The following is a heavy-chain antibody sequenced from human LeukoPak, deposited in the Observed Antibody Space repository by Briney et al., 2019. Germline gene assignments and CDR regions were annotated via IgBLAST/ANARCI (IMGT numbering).Heavy chain of an antibody. D-gene: IGHD1-26*01. CDR3: ARGSSGRYTFDY. CDR2: IYAGGST. J-gene: IGHJ4*02. CDR1: GGSISSYY. Sequence: SETLSLTCTVSGGSISSYYWNWIRQPAGKGLEWIGRIYAGGSTKNPSLKSRVTMSVDTSKNQFSLKLSSVTAADTAVYYCARGSSGRYTFDYWGQGTLVTVSS. V-gene: IGHV4-4*07.